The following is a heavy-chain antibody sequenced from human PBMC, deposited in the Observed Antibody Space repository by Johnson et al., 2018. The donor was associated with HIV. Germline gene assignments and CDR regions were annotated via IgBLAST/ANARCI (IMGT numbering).Heavy chain of an antibody. CDR1: GFTFSSYA. CDR3: AKDKAAAGPEAFDI. J-gene: IGHJ3*02. D-gene: IGHD6-13*01. V-gene: IGHV3-30*04. CDR2: ISYDGSNK. Sequence: QVQLVESGGGLVQPGGSLRISCAASGFTFSSYAMHWVRQAPGKGLEWVAVISYDGSNKFYADSVKGRFTISRDNSKNTLYLQMNSLRADDTALYYCAKDKAAAGPEAFDIWGQGTMVTVSS.